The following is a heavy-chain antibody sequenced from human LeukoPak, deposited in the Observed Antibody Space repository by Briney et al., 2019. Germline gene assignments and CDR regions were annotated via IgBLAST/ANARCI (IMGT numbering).Heavy chain of an antibody. CDR2: IYSGGST. D-gene: IGHD6-13*01. J-gene: IGHJ4*02. CDR1: GFTFSSNY. V-gene: IGHV3-66*01. Sequence: GGSLRLSCAASGFTFSSNYMSWGRQAPGKGLEWVSVIYSGGSTYYADSVKGRFTISRDNSKNTLYLQMNSLRAEDTAVYYCARGGQSSSWYFFDYWGQGTLVTVSS. CDR3: ARGGQSSSWYFFDY.